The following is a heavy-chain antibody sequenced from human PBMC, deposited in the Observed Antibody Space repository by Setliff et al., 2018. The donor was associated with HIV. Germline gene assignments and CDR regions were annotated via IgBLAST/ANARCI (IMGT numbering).Heavy chain of an antibody. CDR1: GGSISSGSYY. CDR2: MSTSGST. D-gene: IGHD6-6*01. Sequence: SETLSLTCTVSGGSISSGSYYCGWIRQPAGKGLEWIGHMSTSGSTNYNPSLKSRVTVSVDTSKNQFSLRLNSVTAADTAVYYCARFSTSSGGTFDYWGQGTLVTVSS. CDR3: ARFSTSSGGTFDY. J-gene: IGHJ4*02. V-gene: IGHV4-61*09.